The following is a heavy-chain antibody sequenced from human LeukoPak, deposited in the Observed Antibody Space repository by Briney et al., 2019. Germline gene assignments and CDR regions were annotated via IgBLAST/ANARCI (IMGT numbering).Heavy chain of an antibody. J-gene: IGHJ4*02. CDR2: IYTSGST. CDR3: AREEFSGGFRSFNYFDY. CDR1: GGSISSGSYY. Sequence: SQTLSLTCTVSGGSISSGSYYWSWIRQPAGKGLEWIGRIYTSGSTNYNPSLKSRVTISVDTSKNQLSLKLSSVTAADTAVYYCAREEFSGGFRSFNYFDYWGQGTLVTVSS. D-gene: IGHD3-10*01. V-gene: IGHV4-61*02.